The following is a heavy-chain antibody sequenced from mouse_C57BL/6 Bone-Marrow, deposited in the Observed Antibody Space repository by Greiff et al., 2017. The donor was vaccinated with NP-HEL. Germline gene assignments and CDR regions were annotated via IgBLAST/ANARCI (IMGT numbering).Heavy chain of an antibody. D-gene: IGHD1-1*01. CDR3: AREDYYEVDY. V-gene: IGHV1-72*01. J-gene: IGHJ2*01. Sequence: QVQLKQPGAELVKPGASVKLSCKASGYTFTSYWMHWVKQRPGRGLEWIGRIDPNSGGTKYNEKFKSKATLTVDKPSSTAYMQLSSLTSEDSAVYYCAREDYYEVDYWGQGTTLTVSS. CDR2: IDPNSGGT. CDR1: GYTFTSYW.